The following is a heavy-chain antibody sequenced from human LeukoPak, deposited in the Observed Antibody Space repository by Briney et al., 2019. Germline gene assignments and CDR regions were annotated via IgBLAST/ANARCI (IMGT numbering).Heavy chain of an antibody. V-gene: IGHV3-30-3*01. CDR2: ISYDGSNK. J-gene: IGHJ1*01. CDR1: GFTFSSYA. Sequence: PGRSLRLSCAASGFTFSSYAMHWVRQAPGMGLEWVAVISYDGSNKYYADSVKGRFTISRDNSKNTLYLQMNSLRAEDTAVYYCASVYDSSGYYSQYFQHWGQGTLVTVSS. CDR3: ASVYDSSGYYSQYFQH. D-gene: IGHD3-22*01.